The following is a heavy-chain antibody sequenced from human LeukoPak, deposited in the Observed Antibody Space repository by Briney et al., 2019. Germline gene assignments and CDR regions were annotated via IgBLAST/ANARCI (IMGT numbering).Heavy chain of an antibody. D-gene: IGHD6-19*01. CDR3: ASDIAVAGTGNDY. J-gene: IGHJ4*02. CDR2: IIPIFGTA. Sequence: SVKVSCKASGGTFSSYAISWVRQGPGQGLEWMGGIIPIFGTANYAQKFQGRVTITTDESTSTAYMELSSLRSEDTAVYYCASDIAVAGTGNDYWGQGTLVTVSS. V-gene: IGHV1-69*05. CDR1: GGTFSSYA.